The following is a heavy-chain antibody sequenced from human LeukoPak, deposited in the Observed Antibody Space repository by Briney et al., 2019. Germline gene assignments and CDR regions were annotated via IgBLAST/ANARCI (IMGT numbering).Heavy chain of an antibody. CDR2: IKQDGSEK. D-gene: IGHD6-13*01. Sequence: PGGSLRLSCAASGFTFSSYWMSWVRQAPGKGLEWVANIKQDGSEKYYVDSVKGRFTISRDNAKNTLYLQMNSLRAEDTAVYYCARDVEAAGTALDYWGQGTLVTVSS. V-gene: IGHV3-7*01. CDR3: ARDVEAAGTALDY. J-gene: IGHJ4*02. CDR1: GFTFSSYW.